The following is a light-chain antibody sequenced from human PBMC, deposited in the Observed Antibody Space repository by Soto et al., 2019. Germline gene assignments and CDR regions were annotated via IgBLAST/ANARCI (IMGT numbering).Light chain of an antibody. CDR3: CSYTSSINYV. V-gene: IGLV2-14*01. CDR2: QVT. J-gene: IGLJ1*01. Sequence: QSALTQPASVSGSPGQSITISCTGTSSDFDIYKYVSWYQQHPGKAPKLMIYQVTNRPSGVSNRFSGSTSGNTASLTTSGLQAEDEADYYCCSYTSSINYVFGTGTKV. CDR1: SSDFDIYKY.